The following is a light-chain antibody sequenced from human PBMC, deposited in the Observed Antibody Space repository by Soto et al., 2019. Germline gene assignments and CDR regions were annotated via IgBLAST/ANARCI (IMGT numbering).Light chain of an antibody. V-gene: IGLV1-51*01. CDR3: GTWDSSLSAGV. CDR2: DNN. CDR1: SSNIGNNY. Sequence: QSVLTQPPSVSAAPGQKVTISCSGSSSNIGNNYVSWYQQLPGTAPKLLIYDNNNRPSGIPDRFSGSKSGTSATLGITGLQTGDEADYYCGTWDSSLSAGVFGGGTNLTV. J-gene: IGLJ3*02.